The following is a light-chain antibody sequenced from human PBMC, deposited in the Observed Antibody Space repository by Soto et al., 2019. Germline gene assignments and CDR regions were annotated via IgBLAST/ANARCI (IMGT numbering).Light chain of an antibody. CDR3: QQYNNDLRT. V-gene: IGKV1-5*03. CDR2: KXS. CDR1: QSIDPW. J-gene: IGKJ1*01. Sequence: DIQMTQSPYTLSASVGDRVTLPXRAGQSIDPWFAWYQQQPGXAPKXXXDKXSSLERGCPSSLSGSGSGTEFTPTISSLHPDDSVTYYCQQYNNDLRTFGQGTKVDIK.